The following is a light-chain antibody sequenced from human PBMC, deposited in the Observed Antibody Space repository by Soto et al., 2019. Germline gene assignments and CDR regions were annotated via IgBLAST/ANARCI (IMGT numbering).Light chain of an antibody. J-gene: IGKJ1*01. V-gene: IGKV1-5*03. CDR2: KAS. Sequence: DIQMTQSPSTLSASVGDRVTITCRASQTISSWLACYHQKPGKAPKLLIYKASNLESGVPSRFMGSGTGTEFTLTMSSLQAADFAADYCQQYNGTFGQGTKVEIK. CDR1: QTISSW. CDR3: QQYNGT.